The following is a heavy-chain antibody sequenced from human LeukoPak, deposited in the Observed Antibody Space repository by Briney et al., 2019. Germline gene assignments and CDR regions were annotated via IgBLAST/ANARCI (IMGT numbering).Heavy chain of an antibody. Sequence: ASVKVSCKASGYTFTSYYMHWVRQAPGQGLEWMGIINPSGGSTSYAQKFQGRVTMTRDTSISTAYMELSRLRSDDTAVYYCASSDDYVWGSYRSWGQGTLVTVSS. CDR3: ASSDDYVWGSYRS. J-gene: IGHJ5*02. D-gene: IGHD3-16*02. V-gene: IGHV1-46*01. CDR2: INPSGGST. CDR1: GYTFTSYY.